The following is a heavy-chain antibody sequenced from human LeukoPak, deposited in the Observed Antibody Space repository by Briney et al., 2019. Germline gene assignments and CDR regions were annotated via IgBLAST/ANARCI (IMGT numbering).Heavy chain of an antibody. CDR3: ARSLGSSGYQDY. J-gene: IGHJ4*02. V-gene: IGHV3-21*01. CDR1: GFTFNTYS. CDR2: ISRASESI. D-gene: IGHD3-22*01. Sequence: GGSLRLSCAASGFTFNTYSMSWVRQAPGKGLEWVSIISRASESIFYADSVKGRFTISRDNAKNSLYLQMNSLRAEDTAVYYCARSLGSSGYQDYWGQGTLVTVSS.